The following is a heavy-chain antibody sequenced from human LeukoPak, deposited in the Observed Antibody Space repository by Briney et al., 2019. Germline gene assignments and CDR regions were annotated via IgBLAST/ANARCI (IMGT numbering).Heavy chain of an antibody. J-gene: IGHJ4*02. CDR3: AKDLVEYYGSGSGGDY. CDR1: GFSFRDYG. V-gene: IGHV3-30*02. Sequence: GGSLRLSCAASGFSFRDYGMHWVRRTPGKGLEWVAFIRSDGSNKYYADSVKGRFTISRDNSKNTLYLQMNSLRAEDTAVYYCAKDLVEYYGSGSGGDYWGQGTLVTVSS. CDR2: IRSDGSNK. D-gene: IGHD3-10*01.